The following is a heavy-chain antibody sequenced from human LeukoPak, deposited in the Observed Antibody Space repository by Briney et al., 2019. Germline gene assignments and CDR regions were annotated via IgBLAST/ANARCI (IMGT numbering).Heavy chain of an antibody. CDR2: IYYSGST. D-gene: IGHD3-10*01. J-gene: IGHJ4*02. Sequence: SETLSLTCTVSGGSISDYYWSWIRQHPGKGLEWIGYIYYSGSTYYNPSLKSRVTISVDTSKNQFSLKLSSVTAADTAVYYCARDRIYYGSGSYYFDYWGQGTLVTVSS. CDR3: ARDRIYYGSGSYYFDY. V-gene: IGHV4-31*03. CDR1: GGSISDYY.